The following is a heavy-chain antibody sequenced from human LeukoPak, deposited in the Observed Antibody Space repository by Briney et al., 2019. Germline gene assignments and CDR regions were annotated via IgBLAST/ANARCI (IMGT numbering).Heavy chain of an antibody. CDR2: IYYGGST. CDR1: GDSMTSSNHY. J-gene: IGHJ6*02. Sequence: PSETLSLTCTVSGDSMTSSNHYWVWIRQPPGKGLEWIGSIYYGGSTYYNPSLKSRVTISHDTSKNQFSLKVNTVTAADTAVYHCARRSHCTGDSCYPVWGQGTTVTVSS. CDR3: ARRSHCTGDSCYPV. D-gene: IGHD2-15*01. V-gene: IGHV4-39*01.